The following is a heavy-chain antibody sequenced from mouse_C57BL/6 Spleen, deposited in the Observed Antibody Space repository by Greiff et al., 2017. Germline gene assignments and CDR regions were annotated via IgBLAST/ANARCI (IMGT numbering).Heavy chain of an antibody. CDR1: GYNFTSYW. J-gene: IGHJ3*01. Sequence: QVQLQQPGAELVKPGASVKLSCKASGYNFTSYWMHWVKQSPGQGLEWIGMIHPNSGSTNYNEKFKDKATLTVDKSSSTAYMQLSSLTSEDSAVYYCAREIDFDWFAYWGQGTLVTVSA. CDR2: IHPNSGST. V-gene: IGHV1-64*01. CDR3: AREIDFDWFAY.